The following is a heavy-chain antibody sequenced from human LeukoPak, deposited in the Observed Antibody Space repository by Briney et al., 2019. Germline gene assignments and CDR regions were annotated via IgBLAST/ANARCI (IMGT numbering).Heavy chain of an antibody. CDR3: ARGTQLGIFGD. CDR1: GFTFDIYG. D-gene: IGHD7-27*01. J-gene: IGHJ4*02. V-gene: IGHV3-48*04. CDR2: ISSGSSPK. Sequence: GGSLRLSCAASGFTFDIYGMNWIRQAPGKGLEWVSHISSGSSPKYYADSVRGRFTISRDNAKKSLYLQMNSLRVEDTAVYYCARGTQLGIFGDWGQGTLVTVSS.